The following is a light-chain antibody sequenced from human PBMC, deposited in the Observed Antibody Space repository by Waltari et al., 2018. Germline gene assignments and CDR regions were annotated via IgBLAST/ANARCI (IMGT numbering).Light chain of an antibody. Sequence: QSVLTQPPSVSAAPGQRVTISCSGGSSNLGNNYVSWYRQFPGTAPKPLIYENTARPSGVPGRFAGSKSGTSATLDITGLQAGDEADYYCGTWDSSLSGAVFGGGTHLTVL. V-gene: IGLV1-51*02. CDR2: ENT. CDR3: GTWDSSLSGAV. CDR1: SSNLGNNY. J-gene: IGLJ7*01.